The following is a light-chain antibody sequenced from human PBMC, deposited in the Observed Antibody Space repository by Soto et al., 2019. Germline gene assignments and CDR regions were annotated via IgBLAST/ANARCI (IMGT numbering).Light chain of an antibody. Sequence: QSVLTQPPSASGSPGQSVTISCTGTSSDVGGYNYVSWYQHHPGKAPKLIIYEVDERPSGVPDRFSGSKSGNTASPTVSGLQAEDVADYYCSSYVGSNNFPYVFGTGTKVTVL. J-gene: IGLJ1*01. CDR2: EVD. CDR1: SSDVGGYNY. V-gene: IGLV2-8*01. CDR3: SSYVGSNNFPYV.